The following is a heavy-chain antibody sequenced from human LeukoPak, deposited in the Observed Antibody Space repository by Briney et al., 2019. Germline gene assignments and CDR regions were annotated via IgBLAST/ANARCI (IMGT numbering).Heavy chain of an antibody. J-gene: IGHJ4*02. Sequence: PGRSLRLSCAASGFTFDDYAMHWVRQVPGKGLEWVSGISWNSGRIGYADSVKGRFTISRDNAKNSLYLQMNSLRAEDTALYYCAKDMGASNYYDSSGLEYYFDYWGQGTLVTVSS. CDR3: AKDMGASNYYDSSGLEYYFDY. D-gene: IGHD3-22*01. CDR2: ISWNSGRI. V-gene: IGHV3-9*01. CDR1: GFTFDDYA.